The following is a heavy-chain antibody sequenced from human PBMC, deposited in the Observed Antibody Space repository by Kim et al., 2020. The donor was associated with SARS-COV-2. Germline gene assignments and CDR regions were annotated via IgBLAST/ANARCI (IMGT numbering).Heavy chain of an antibody. V-gene: IGHV3-30*01. Sequence: GRFTISRDNSKYTLYLQMNSLRAEDTAVYYCARDSGGSGWYLTAGGALDYWGQGTLVTVSS. CDR3: ARDSGGSGWYLTAGGALDY. D-gene: IGHD6-19*01. J-gene: IGHJ4*02.